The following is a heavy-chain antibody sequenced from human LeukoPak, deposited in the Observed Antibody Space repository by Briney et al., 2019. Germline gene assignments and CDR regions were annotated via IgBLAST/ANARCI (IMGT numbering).Heavy chain of an antibody. Sequence: PGGSLRLSCPASGFTVSSNYMSWVRQAPGKGLEWVSVIYSGGRTYYADSVKGRFSISRDNSKNTLYLQMNSLRAEDTAVYYCAKDLGRLPDYWGQGTLVIVSS. D-gene: IGHD1-1*01. CDR3: AKDLGRLPDY. CDR1: GFTVSSNY. J-gene: IGHJ4*02. V-gene: IGHV3-53*01. CDR2: IYSGGRT.